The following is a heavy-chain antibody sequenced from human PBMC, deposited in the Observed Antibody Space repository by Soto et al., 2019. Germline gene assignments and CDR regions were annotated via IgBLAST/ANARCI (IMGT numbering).Heavy chain of an antibody. D-gene: IGHD3-22*01. J-gene: IGHJ4*02. CDR1: GFTFSSYA. V-gene: IGHV3-23*01. Sequence: PGGSLRLSCAASGFTFSSYAMSWVRQVPGKGLEWVSAISSGAGTYYVDSVKGRFTISRDNSKNTLYLQMNSLRAEDTAVYSCAKDRVPYDSSGYSSIVIESWGQGPLVTVSS. CDR2: ISSGAGT. CDR3: AKDRVPYDSSGYSSIVIES.